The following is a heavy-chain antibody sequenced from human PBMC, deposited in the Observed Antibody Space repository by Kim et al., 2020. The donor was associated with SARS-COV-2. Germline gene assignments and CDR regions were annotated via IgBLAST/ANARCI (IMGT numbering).Heavy chain of an antibody. J-gene: IGHJ4*02. V-gene: IGHV3-30*01. CDR3: ARGSSQQWLVLNS. Sequence: YADSVKGRVTISRDNSKNTLYLQMNSLRAEDTAVYYCARGSSQQWLVLNSWGQGTLLTVSS. D-gene: IGHD6-19*01.